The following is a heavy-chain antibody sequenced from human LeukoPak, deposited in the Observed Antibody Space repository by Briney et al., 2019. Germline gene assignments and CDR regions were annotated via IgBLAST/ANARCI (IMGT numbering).Heavy chain of an antibody. Sequence: ASVKVSCKASGYTFDTYVVSWVRQAPGQGLEWMGWTSGYNGHTKYAQKFHDRVTLTTDASTSTAYMEMRSLRSDDTAVYYCARIQSAGTTDAFDIWGQGAMLTVS. CDR3: ARIQSAGTTDAFDI. D-gene: IGHD4-17*01. CDR2: TSGYNGHT. CDR1: GYTFDTYV. J-gene: IGHJ3*02. V-gene: IGHV1-18*01.